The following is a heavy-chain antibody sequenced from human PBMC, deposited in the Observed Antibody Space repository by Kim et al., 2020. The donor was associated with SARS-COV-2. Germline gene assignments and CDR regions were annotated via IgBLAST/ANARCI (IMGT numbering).Heavy chain of an antibody. CDR3: ARGPIAAAGYYYYGMDV. Sequence: GGSLRLSCAASGFTFSSYEMNWVRQAPGKGLEWVSYISSSGSTIYYADSVKGRFTISRDNAKNSLYLQMNSLRAEDTAVYYCARGPIAAAGYYYYGMDVWGQGTTVTVSS. CDR1: GFTFSSYE. D-gene: IGHD6-13*01. V-gene: IGHV3-48*03. CDR2: ISSSGSTI. J-gene: IGHJ6*02.